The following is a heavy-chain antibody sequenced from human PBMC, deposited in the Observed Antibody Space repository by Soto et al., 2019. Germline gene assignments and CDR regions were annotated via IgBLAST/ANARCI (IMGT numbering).Heavy chain of an antibody. CDR2: IWYDGSNK. V-gene: IGHV3-33*01. CDR1: GFTFSSYG. CDR3: ARDSQQLGAFDY. J-gene: IGHJ4*02. Sequence: QVQLVESGGGVVQPGRSLRLSCAASGFTFSSYGMHWVRQAPGKGLEWVAVIWYDGSNKYYADSVKGRFTISRDNSKNTLYLQMNSLRAEGTAVYYCARDSQQLGAFDYWGQGTLVTVSS. D-gene: IGHD6-6*01.